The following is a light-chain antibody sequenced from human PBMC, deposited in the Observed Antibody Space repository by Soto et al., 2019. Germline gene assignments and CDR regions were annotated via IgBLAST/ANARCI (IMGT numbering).Light chain of an antibody. Sequence: EIVMTQSPATLSVSPGERATLSCRVSHSVSSRLAWYQQKPGQAPRLLIYGASTRATGLPARFSGSGSGTEFTLTFSSLQYDDCAVYSCHHSTYWRLTFGGGTKVEIK. CDR2: GAS. V-gene: IGKV3-15*01. CDR3: HHSTYWRLT. J-gene: IGKJ4*01. CDR1: HSVSSR.